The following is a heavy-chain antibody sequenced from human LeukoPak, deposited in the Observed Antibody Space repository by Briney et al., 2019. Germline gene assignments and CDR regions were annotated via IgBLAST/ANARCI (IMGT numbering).Heavy chain of an antibody. Sequence: GRSLRLSCAASGFTFSSYALSWVRQAPWKGLAWDSVISASGGTTYSANSVKGRFTISRDTSKDTVYLQMHSLRAEDTAVYYCAKGDVLPSYPTFDYWGQGTLVTVSS. J-gene: IGHJ4*02. V-gene: IGHV3-23*01. CDR2: ISASGGTT. CDR1: GFTFSSYA. CDR3: AKGDVLPSYPTFDY. D-gene: IGHD3-9*01.